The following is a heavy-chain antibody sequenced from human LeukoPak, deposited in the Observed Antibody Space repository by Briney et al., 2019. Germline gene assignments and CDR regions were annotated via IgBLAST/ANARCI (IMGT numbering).Heavy chain of an antibody. D-gene: IGHD3-22*01. Sequence: GGSVRLFCAASGFTYNSYLMNWLRQAPGKALEWVSAISDSGVSTYYADSVKGRFTMSRDNSKNMLYLQMNSLTAEDTAVYYCVRAITMIVVVDFDYWGEGTLVTVSS. CDR3: VRAITMIVVVDFDY. CDR1: GFTYNSYL. CDR2: ISDSGVST. V-gene: IGHV3-23*01. J-gene: IGHJ4*02.